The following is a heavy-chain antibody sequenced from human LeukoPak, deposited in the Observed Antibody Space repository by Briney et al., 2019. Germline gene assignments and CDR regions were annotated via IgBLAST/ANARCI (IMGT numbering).Heavy chain of an antibody. J-gene: IGHJ6*03. Sequence: GGSLRLSCAGSGFIFGGYTMSWVRQAPGKGLEWVSVISGSGSTYYTDSVKGRFTVSRDNSKSTLYLQMNSLRVEDTAVYYCAKDGLGTSSYYYYYMDVWGKGTTVTVSS. CDR1: GFIFGGYT. CDR2: ISGSGST. D-gene: IGHD7-27*01. V-gene: IGHV3-23*01. CDR3: AKDGLGTSSYYYYYMDV.